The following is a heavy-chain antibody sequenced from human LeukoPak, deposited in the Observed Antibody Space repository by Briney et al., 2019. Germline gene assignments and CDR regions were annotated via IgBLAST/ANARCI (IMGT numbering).Heavy chain of an antibody. Sequence: GGSLRLSCAASRFTFSTYSMNWVRQAPGKGLEWVSSISSSSTDICYGDSVKGRFAISRDNAKNSLYLQMSSLRAEDTAVYYCAREGLLSFGESTIPLNYYYYYMDVWGKGTTVTVSS. CDR3: AREGLLSFGESTIPLNYYYYYMDV. V-gene: IGHV3-21*01. CDR2: ISSSSTDI. D-gene: IGHD3-10*01. J-gene: IGHJ6*03. CDR1: RFTFSTYS.